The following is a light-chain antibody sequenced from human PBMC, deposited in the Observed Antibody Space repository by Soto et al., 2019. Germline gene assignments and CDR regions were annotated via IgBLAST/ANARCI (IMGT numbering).Light chain of an antibody. J-gene: IGLJ2*01. Sequence: QSALNQPASVSGSPGQSITISCTGTSSDVGGYNYVSWYQQHPGKAPKLMIYDVSNRPSGVSNRFSGSKSGNTASLTISGLQAEDEADYYCSSYTSSSTPVVFGGGTKLTV. CDR1: SSDVGGYNY. V-gene: IGLV2-14*01. CDR2: DVS. CDR3: SSYTSSSTPVV.